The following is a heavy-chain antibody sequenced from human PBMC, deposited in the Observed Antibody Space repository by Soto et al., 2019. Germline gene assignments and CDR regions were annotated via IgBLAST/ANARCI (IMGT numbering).Heavy chain of an antibody. CDR2: INSDGSST. Sequence: PGGSLRLSCAASGFTFSSYWMHWVRQAPGKGLVWVSRINSDGSSTSYADSVKGRFTISRDNAKNTLYLQMNSLRSEDTAVYYCSRDSNTLWICSGGSCGRSYYYYMDVWGKGTTVTVSS. CDR3: SRDSNTLWICSGGSCGRSYYYYMDV. J-gene: IGHJ6*03. V-gene: IGHV3-74*01. CDR1: GFTFSSYW. D-gene: IGHD2-15*01.